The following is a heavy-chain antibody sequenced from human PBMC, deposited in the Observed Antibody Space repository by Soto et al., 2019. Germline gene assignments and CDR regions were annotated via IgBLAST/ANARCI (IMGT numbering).Heavy chain of an antibody. CDR1: GDSVSSNSAA. J-gene: IGHJ4*02. D-gene: IGHD5-12*01. V-gene: IGHV6-1*01. Sequence: SQTLSLTCAISGDSVSSNSAAWNWIRQSPSRGLEWLGRTYYRSKWYNDYAVSVKSRITINPETSKNQISLQLNSVTPEDTAVYYCAYCRDIYGAFCAHFDYWGLGTLVTVSS. CDR3: AYCRDIYGAFCAHFDY. CDR2: TYYRSKWYN.